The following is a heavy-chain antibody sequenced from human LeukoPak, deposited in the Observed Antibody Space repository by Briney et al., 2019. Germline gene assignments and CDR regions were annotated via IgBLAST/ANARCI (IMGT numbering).Heavy chain of an antibody. CDR3: ATLTFGGVIEC. J-gene: IGHJ4*02. CDR2: IYYSGST. D-gene: IGHD3-16*02. CDR1: SGSISGGGYY. V-gene: IGHV4-31*03. Sequence: SETLSLTCTVSSGSISGGGYYWSWIRQHPGKGLEWIGYIYYSGSTYYNPSLKSRVTISVDTSKNQFSLKLSSVTAADTAVYYCATLTFGGVIECWGQGTLVTVSS.